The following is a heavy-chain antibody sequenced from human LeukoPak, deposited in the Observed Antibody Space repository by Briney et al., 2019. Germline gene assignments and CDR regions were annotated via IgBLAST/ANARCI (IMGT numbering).Heavy chain of an antibody. D-gene: IGHD6-19*01. V-gene: IGHV1-2*02. CDR3: ATVPYSSGWYYFDY. Sequence: ASVMVFCKASGYTFTGHFMHWVRQAPGQGLEGMGWINPNSGGTNYAPKFQGRVTMTRDTSISTAYMELSSLSSDDTAVYYCATVPYSSGWYYFDYWGQGTLVTVPS. J-gene: IGHJ4*02. CDR1: GYTFTGHF. CDR2: INPNSGGT.